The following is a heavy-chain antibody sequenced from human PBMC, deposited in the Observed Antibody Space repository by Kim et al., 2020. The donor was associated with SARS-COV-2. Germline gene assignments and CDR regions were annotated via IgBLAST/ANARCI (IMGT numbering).Heavy chain of an antibody. J-gene: IGHJ4*02. D-gene: IGHD5-18*01. CDR3: AKSGYTYGDTFDY. Sequence: ASVKVSCKASGYTFISSAMHWVRQAPGQRLEWMGWINAGNGKTKYSQKFQGRVTITRDTSASTVYMELSSLRSEDTAVYYCAKSGYTYGDTFDYWGQGTLVTVSS. CDR2: INAGNGKT. CDR1: GYTFISSA. V-gene: IGHV1-3*01.